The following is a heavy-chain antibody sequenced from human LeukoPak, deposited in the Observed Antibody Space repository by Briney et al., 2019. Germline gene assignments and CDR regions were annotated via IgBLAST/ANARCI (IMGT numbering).Heavy chain of an antibody. CDR2: IKSDGSTT. V-gene: IGHV3-74*01. CDR3: ARASTAVTTRDYFDY. D-gene: IGHD4-17*01. J-gene: IGHJ4*02. Sequence: PGGSLRLSCVASGFSFSNYWTHWVRQAPGKGLVWVSRIKSDGSTTTYADSVKGRFTISRDNAKNTLYLELNSLRAEDTAVYYCARASTAVTTRDYFDYWGQGTLVTISS. CDR1: GFSFSNYW.